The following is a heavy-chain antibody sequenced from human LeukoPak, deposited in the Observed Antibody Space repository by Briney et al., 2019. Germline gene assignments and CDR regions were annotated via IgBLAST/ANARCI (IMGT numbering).Heavy chain of an antibody. D-gene: IGHD2-2*02. Sequence: PGGSLRLSCAASGFTFSSYAMSWVRQAPGKGLEGGSAISGSGGSTYYADSVKGRFTISRDNSKNTLYLQMNSLRAEDTAVYYCAKNGGFWYQLLYPLTRMDVWGQGTTVTVSS. CDR3: AKNGGFWYQLLYPLTRMDV. CDR1: GFTFSSYA. CDR2: ISGSGGST. J-gene: IGHJ6*02. V-gene: IGHV3-23*01.